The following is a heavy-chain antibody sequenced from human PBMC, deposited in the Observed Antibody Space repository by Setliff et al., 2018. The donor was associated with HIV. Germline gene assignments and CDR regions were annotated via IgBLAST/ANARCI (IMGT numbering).Heavy chain of an antibody. CDR2: IYPGDSDT. V-gene: IGHV5-51*01. J-gene: IGHJ3*02. CDR3: ARKAAADAFDI. Sequence: ESLKISCRGSGYGFAIYWIAWVRQMPGKGLEWMGIIYPGDSDTRYSPSFQGQVTISADKSVSTAYLQWTTLKASDSAMYYCARKAAADAFDIWGQGTMVTVSS. D-gene: IGHD6-13*01. CDR1: GYGFAIYW.